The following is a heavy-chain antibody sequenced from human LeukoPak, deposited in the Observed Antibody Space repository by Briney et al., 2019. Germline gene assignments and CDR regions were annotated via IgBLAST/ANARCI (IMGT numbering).Heavy chain of an antibody. Sequence: PSETLSLTCTVSGGSISSYYWSWIRQSPGKGLEWVGYIYSSGSTDYNPSLKSRVTISVDTPKNQFSLRLSSVTAADTAVYYCARAGGGSYYHYGMDVWGQGTTVTVSS. CDR3: ARAGGGSYYHYGMDV. J-gene: IGHJ6*02. CDR2: IYSSGST. D-gene: IGHD3-16*01. CDR1: GGSISSYY. V-gene: IGHV4-59*01.